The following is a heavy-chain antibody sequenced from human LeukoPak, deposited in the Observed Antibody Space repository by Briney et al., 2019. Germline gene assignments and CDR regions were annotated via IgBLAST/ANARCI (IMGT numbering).Heavy chain of an antibody. D-gene: IGHD6-19*01. Sequence: GGSLRLSCAASGFSFSSYWMSWVRQAPGKGLEWVANIKQDGSEKYHVDSVKGRFTISRDNAKNSLYLQMNSLRAEDTAVYYCARDRGSGWYGYFQHWGQGTLVTVSS. V-gene: IGHV3-7*04. CDR1: GFSFSSYW. CDR2: IKQDGSEK. CDR3: ARDRGSGWYGYFQH. J-gene: IGHJ1*01.